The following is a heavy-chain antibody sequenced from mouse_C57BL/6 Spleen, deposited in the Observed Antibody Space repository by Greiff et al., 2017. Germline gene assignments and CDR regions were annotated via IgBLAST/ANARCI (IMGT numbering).Heavy chain of an antibody. CDR2: IYPRSGNT. D-gene: IGHD1-1*01. CDR3: AREIITTVPYYFDY. V-gene: IGHV1-81*01. Sequence: VQLQQSGAELARPGASVKLSCKASGYTFTSYGISWVKQRTGQGLEWIGEIYPRSGNTYYNEKFKGKATLTADKSSSTAYMELRSLTSEDSAVYFCAREIITTVPYYFDYWGQGTTLTVSS. CDR1: GYTFTSYG. J-gene: IGHJ2*01.